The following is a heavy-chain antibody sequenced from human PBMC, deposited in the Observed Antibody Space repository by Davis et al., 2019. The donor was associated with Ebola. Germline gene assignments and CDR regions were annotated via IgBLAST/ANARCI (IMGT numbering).Heavy chain of an antibody. CDR1: GGSISGGDCY. V-gene: IGHV4-30-4*01. CDR2: IYHSGST. Sequence: SETLSLTCTVSGGSISGGDCYWSWIRQPPGKGLEWVGYIYHSGSTYYNPSLESRVTISVDTSKNQFSLKLTSVSAADTAVYYCASNGVDYWGQGTLVTVSS. D-gene: IGHD2-8*01. J-gene: IGHJ4*02. CDR3: ASNGVDY.